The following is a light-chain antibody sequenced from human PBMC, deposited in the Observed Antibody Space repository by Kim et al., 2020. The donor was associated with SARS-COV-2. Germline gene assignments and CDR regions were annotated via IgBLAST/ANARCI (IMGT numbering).Light chain of an antibody. CDR2: EDN. CDR3: QSYDDSNQV. V-gene: IGLV6-57*03. J-gene: IGLJ3*02. CDR1: SGSIASTY. Sequence: GKTVTISCTRSSGSIASTYVQWYPQRPGRAPTTVIYEDNQRPSGVPDRFSGSIDSSSNSASLTISGLKTEDEADYFCQSYDDSNQVFGGGTKLTVL.